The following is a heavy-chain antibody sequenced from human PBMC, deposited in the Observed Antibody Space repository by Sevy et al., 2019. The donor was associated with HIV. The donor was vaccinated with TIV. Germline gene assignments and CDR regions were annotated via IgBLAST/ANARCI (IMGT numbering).Heavy chain of an antibody. CDR2: INEDGTEK. CDR3: ARDNATVSRRGLRYYYYGTDV. CDR1: GFTFSTYW. Sequence: ESLKISCAASGFTFSTYWMSWFRQAPGKGLEWVANINEDGTEKFYVDSVKGRFTMSRDNAKNSLYLQMNSLRAEDAAVYYCARDNATVSRRGLRYYYYGTDVWGQGTTVTVSS. V-gene: IGHV3-7*01. J-gene: IGHJ6*02. D-gene: IGHD2-2*01.